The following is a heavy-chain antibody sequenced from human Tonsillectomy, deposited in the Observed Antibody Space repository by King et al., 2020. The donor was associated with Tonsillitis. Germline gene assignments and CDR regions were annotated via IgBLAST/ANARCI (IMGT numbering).Heavy chain of an antibody. Sequence: VQLVQSGGGVVRPGGSLRLSCAASGFTFGDNGMSWVRQAPGKGLEWVSGINWNGGSTGYADSVKGRFTISRDNAKNSLYLQMNSLRAEDTALYYCARDPEYPDYFDSWGQGTLVTVSS. V-gene: IGHV3-20*04. D-gene: IGHD2/OR15-2a*01. CDR1: GFTFGDNG. J-gene: IGHJ4*02. CDR3: ARDPEYPDYFDS. CDR2: INWNGGST.